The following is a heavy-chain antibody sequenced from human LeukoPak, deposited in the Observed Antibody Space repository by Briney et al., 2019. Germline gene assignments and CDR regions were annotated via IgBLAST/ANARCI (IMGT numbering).Heavy chain of an antibody. CDR1: GDTFSSYD. Sequence: SVKVSCKASGDTFSSYDISWVRQAPGQGLEWMGEIIPIFSTSNYAQKFQGRVTITADESTSTAYMELSSLRSEDTAFYYCASARATAMEDNWFDPWGQGTLVTVSS. V-gene: IGHV1-69*13. J-gene: IGHJ5*02. CDR2: IIPIFSTS. CDR3: ASARATAMEDNWFDP. D-gene: IGHD5-18*01.